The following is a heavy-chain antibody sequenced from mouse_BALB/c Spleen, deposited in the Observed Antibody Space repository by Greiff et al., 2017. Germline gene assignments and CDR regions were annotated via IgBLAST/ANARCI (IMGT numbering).Heavy chain of an antibody. D-gene: IGHD2-4*01. CDR2: ISSGSSTI. Sequence: EVKLKESGAGLVPPGGSRKISCAASGFTFTSFGMHWVRQAPEKGLEWVGYISSGSSTIYYADTVKGRFTISRNKPKNTLFLQMTSLRSEDTAMYYCGGTGGLRYDYAMDYWGQGTSVTVSS. J-gene: IGHJ4*01. V-gene: IGHV5-17*02. CDR3: GGTGGLRYDYAMDY. CDR1: GFTFTSFG.